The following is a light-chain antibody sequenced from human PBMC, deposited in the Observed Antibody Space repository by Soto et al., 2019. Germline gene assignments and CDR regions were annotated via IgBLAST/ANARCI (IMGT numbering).Light chain of an antibody. CDR1: QSVGSG. Sequence: EMVMTQSPATLSVSPGERATLSCRASQSVGSGLSWYQQKPDQAPRLLIYGASTRATGIPARFSGSGSGTEFTLSISSLQSEDYAAYYCHQDNNWPPYTFGQGTKVEIK. V-gene: IGKV3-15*01. CDR2: GAS. J-gene: IGKJ2*01. CDR3: HQDNNWPPYT.